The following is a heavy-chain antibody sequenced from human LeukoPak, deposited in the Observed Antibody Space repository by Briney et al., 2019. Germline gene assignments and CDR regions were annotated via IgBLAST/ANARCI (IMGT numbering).Heavy chain of an antibody. CDR3: GRDPGGYCSSTSCYRTGAFDI. CDR1: GGTFSSYA. Sequence: ASVKVSCKASGGTFSSYAISWVRQAPGQGLEWMGGIIPIFGTANYAQKFQGRVTITADESTSTAYMELSSLRSEDTAVYYCGRDPGGYCSSTSCYRTGAFDIWGQGTMVTVSS. CDR2: IIPIFGTA. J-gene: IGHJ3*02. D-gene: IGHD2-2*01. V-gene: IGHV1-69*13.